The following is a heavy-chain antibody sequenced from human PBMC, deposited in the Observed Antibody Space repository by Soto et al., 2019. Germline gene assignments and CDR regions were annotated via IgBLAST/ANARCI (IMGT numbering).Heavy chain of an antibody. Sequence: EVQLVESGGGLVQPGGSLRLSCAASGFTFSSYWMSWVRQAPGKGLEWVANIKQDGSEKYNVDSVKGRFTISRDNAKNSLYRQRNSLRAEDTAVYYWAREGWVSSGDYWGQGTLVTVSS. V-gene: IGHV3-7*05. CDR3: AREGWVSSGDY. J-gene: IGHJ4*02. CDR1: GFTFSSYW. CDR2: IKQDGSEK. D-gene: IGHD6-19*01.